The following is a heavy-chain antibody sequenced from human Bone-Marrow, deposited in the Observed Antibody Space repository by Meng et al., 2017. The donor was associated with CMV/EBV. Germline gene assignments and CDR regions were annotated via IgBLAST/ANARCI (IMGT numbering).Heavy chain of an antibody. J-gene: IGHJ4*02. CDR2: ISPYSGNT. CDR1: GYTFTSHG. CDR3: ARDLSIAAAYLLDY. V-gene: IGHV1-18*01. D-gene: IGHD6-13*01. Sequence: ASVKVSCKASGYTFTSHGISWVRQAHGQGFEWMGWISPYSGNTNYAQKFPGRVTVTSDTSTSTAYMELSSLRSENTAVYYCARDLSIAAAYLLDYWGQGTLVTVSS.